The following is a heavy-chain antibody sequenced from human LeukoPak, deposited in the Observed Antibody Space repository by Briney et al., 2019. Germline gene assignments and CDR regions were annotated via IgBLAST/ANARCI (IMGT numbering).Heavy chain of an antibody. J-gene: IGHJ6*03. CDR2: INPSGGST. D-gene: IGHD3-3*01. Sequence: ASVKVSCKASGYTFTSYYMHWVRQAPGQGLEWMGIINPSGGSTSYAQKFQGRVTMTRDMSTSTVYMELSSLRSEDTAVYYCARAYYDFWSGYSAAGRPDYCYYMDVWGKGTTVTVSS. CDR3: ARAYYDFWSGYSAAGRPDYCYYMDV. CDR1: GYTFTSYY. V-gene: IGHV1-46*01.